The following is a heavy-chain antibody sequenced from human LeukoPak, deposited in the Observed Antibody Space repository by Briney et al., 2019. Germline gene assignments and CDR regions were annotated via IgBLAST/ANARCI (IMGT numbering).Heavy chain of an antibody. D-gene: IGHD1-1*01. CDR3: ARGLGNDGIFDY. CDR2: INPSGGST. V-gene: IGHV1-46*01. J-gene: IGHJ4*02. CDR1: GYSFTSYH. Sequence: ASVKVSCKASGYSFTSYHMHWVRQAPGQGLEWMGIINPSGGSTTYAQKFQGRVTMTRDMLTSTVYMELSSLRSEDTAVYYCARGLGNDGIFDYWGQGTLVSVSS.